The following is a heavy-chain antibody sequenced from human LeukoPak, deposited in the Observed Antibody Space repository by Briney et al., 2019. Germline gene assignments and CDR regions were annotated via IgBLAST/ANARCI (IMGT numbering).Heavy chain of an antibody. CDR2: LSGSGGTT. Sequence: PGGSLRLSCAASGFTFSSYAMSWVRQAPGKGLGWVSALSGSGGTTYYADSVKGRFTISRDNAKNSLYLQMNSLRAEDTAVYYCAELGITMIGGVWGKGTTVTISS. CDR3: AELGITMIGGV. J-gene: IGHJ6*04. D-gene: IGHD3-10*02. CDR1: GFTFSSYA. V-gene: IGHV3-23*01.